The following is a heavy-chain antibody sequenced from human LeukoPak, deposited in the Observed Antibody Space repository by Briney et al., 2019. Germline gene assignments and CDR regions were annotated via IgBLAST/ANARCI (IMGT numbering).Heavy chain of an antibody. CDR2: INHSGST. D-gene: IGHD2-2*01. Sequence: SETLSLTCAVYGGSFSGYYWSWIRQPPGKGLEWIGEINHSGSTNYNLSLKSRVTISVDTSKNQFSLKLSSVTAADTDVYYCARGRKRYCSSTSCSRYYYFDYWGQGTLVTVSS. CDR3: ARGRKRYCSSTSCSRYYYFDY. V-gene: IGHV4-34*01. CDR1: GGSFSGYY. J-gene: IGHJ4*02.